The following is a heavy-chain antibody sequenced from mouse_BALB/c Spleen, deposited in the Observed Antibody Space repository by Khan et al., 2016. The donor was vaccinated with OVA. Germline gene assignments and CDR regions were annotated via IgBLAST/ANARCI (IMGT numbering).Heavy chain of an antibody. Sequence: VQLQQSGPGLVKPSQSLSITCTVTGYSITSGSGWNWIRQFPGNKLEWMGNRSYSGSTNYNPSLKSRISITRDTSKNQFFMQLNSVTTEDTSPYYCARRARIKYRGQGTTLTVS. J-gene: IGHJ2*01. CDR2: RSYSGST. D-gene: IGHD3-1*01. CDR3: ARRARIKY. CDR1: GYSITSGSG. V-gene: IGHV3-2*02.